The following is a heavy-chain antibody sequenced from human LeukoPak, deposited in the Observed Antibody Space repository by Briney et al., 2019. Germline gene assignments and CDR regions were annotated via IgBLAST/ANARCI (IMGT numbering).Heavy chain of an antibody. J-gene: IGHJ4*02. D-gene: IGHD6-19*01. CDR3: AKDLPASGWAFDY. Sequence: ADFVKGRFPISRDNSQNTLYLQMNSLRADDTAVYYCAKDLPASGWAFDYWGQGTLVTVSS. V-gene: IGHV3-23*01.